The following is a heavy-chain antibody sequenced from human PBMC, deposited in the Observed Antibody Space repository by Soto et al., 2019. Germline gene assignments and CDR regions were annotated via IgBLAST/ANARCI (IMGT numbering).Heavy chain of an antibody. J-gene: IGHJ4*02. D-gene: IGHD4-17*01. CDR2: INHSGST. CDR1: GGSFSGYY. V-gene: IGHV4-34*01. CDR3: ARAPDYGGNSRVDDY. Sequence: QVQLQQWGAGLLKPSETLSLTCAVYGGSFSGYYWSWIRQPPGKGLEWIGEINHSGSTNYNPSLKSRVTISVDTSKNQFSLKLSSVTAADTAVYYCARAPDYGGNSRVDDYWGQGTLVTVSS.